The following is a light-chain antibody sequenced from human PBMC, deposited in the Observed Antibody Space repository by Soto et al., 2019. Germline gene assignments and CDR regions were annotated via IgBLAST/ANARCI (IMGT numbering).Light chain of an antibody. CDR2: AAS. Sequence: DIQMTQSPSSLSASVGDRVTITCRASQSINKYLNWYQHKPGKAPKLLIYAASSLQSGVPTRFSGRGAGTYFTLTISSLQHEDFASYYCQQSYSTPGTFGRGTKVEIK. V-gene: IGKV1-39*01. J-gene: IGKJ1*01. CDR3: QQSYSTPGT. CDR1: QSINKY.